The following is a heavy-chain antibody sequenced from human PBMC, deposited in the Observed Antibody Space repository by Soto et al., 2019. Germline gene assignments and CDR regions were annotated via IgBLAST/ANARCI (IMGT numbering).Heavy chain of an antibody. Sequence: XXTLSLPFAVYGGSFSGYYWSWIPQPPGKGLEWIGEINHSGSTNYNPSLKSRVTISVDTSKNQFSLKLSSVTAADTAVYYCARGLYQLPTYYFDYWGQGTLVTVSS. CDR2: INHSGST. J-gene: IGHJ4*02. D-gene: IGHD2-2*01. CDR3: ARGLYQLPTYYFDY. CDR1: GGSFSGYY. V-gene: IGHV4-34*01.